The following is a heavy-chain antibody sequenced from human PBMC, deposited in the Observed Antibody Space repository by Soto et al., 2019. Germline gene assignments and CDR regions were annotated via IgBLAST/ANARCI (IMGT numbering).Heavy chain of an antibody. CDR3: ARGDIVVVPDAISRWFDP. CDR2: INHSGST. Sequence: SETLSLTCAVYGGSFSGYYWSWIRQPPGKGLEWIGEINHSGSTNYNPSLKSRVTISVDTSKNQFSLRLTSVTAADTAVYYCARGDIVVVPDAISRWFDPWGQGTLVTVSS. V-gene: IGHV4-34*01. J-gene: IGHJ5*02. D-gene: IGHD2-2*01. CDR1: GGSFSGYY.